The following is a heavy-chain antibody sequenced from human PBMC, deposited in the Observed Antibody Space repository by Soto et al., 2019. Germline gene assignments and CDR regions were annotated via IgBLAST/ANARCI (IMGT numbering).Heavy chain of an antibody. Sequence: ASVKVSFKASGYTFISYGVNWVRQAPGQGLEWMGWISPYNDNTNYARKVQGRVTLTTDTSASTAYMELRSLTSDDTAVYYCARDKRPTFYYNGMDLWGQGTTVTVSS. CDR1: GYTFISYG. J-gene: IGHJ6*02. V-gene: IGHV1-18*04. CDR3: ARDKRPTFYYNGMDL. CDR2: ISPYNDNT.